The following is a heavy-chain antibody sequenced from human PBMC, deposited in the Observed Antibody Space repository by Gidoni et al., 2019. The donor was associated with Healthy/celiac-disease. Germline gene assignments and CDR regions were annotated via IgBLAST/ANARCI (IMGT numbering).Heavy chain of an antibody. J-gene: IGHJ5*02. D-gene: IGHD6-13*01. V-gene: IGHV1-46*03. CDR1: GYTFTSYY. Sequence: QVQLVQSGAEVKKPGASVKVSCKASGYTFTSYYMHLVRQAPVQGLEWMGIITPSGGSTSYAQKFQGRVTMTRDTSTSTVYMELSSLRSEDTAVYYCSRPGIAAAGTGGWFDPWGQGTLVTVSS. CDR2: ITPSGGST. CDR3: SRPGIAAAGTGGWFDP.